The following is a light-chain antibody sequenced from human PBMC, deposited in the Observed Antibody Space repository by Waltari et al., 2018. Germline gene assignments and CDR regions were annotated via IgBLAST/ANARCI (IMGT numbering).Light chain of an antibody. CDR3: AQRNDWPIT. J-gene: IGKJ5*01. CDR1: QYINAD. V-gene: IGKV3-11*01. CDR2: DAS. Sequence: DILLPQSPATLSFSPGDRATLSCRASQYINADLAWYQQKPGQAPRLLVYDASNRATGIPARVSGSGSGTDFTLTISSLDPEDSAVYYCAQRNDWPITFGQGTRVEIK.